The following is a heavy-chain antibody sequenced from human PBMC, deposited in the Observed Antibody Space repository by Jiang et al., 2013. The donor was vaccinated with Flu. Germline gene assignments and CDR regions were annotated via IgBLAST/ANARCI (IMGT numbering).Heavy chain of an antibody. CDR1: GFSLSTSGMC. V-gene: IGHV2-70*11. CDR3: ARTYLGVGPVDYYYYGMVR. CDR2: IDWDDDK. J-gene: IGHJ6*04. Sequence: KPTQTLTLTCTFSGFSLSTSGMCVSWIRQPPGKALEWLARIDWDDDKYYSTSLKTRLTISKDTSKNQVVLTMTNMDPVDTATYYCARTYLGVGPVDYYYYGMVRLGQKGPRSPSPQ. D-gene: IGHD3-10*01.